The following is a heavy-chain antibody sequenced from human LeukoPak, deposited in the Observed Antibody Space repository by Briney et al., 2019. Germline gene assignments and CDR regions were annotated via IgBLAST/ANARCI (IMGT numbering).Heavy chain of an antibody. Sequence: ASVKVSCKVSGYTLTELSMHWVRQAPGKGLEWMGGFDPEDGETIYAQKFQGRVTMTEGTSTDTAYMELSSLRSEDTAVYYCATYSSSRDAFDIWGQGTMVTVSS. D-gene: IGHD6-13*01. V-gene: IGHV1-24*01. CDR2: FDPEDGET. CDR1: GYTLTELS. CDR3: ATYSSSRDAFDI. J-gene: IGHJ3*02.